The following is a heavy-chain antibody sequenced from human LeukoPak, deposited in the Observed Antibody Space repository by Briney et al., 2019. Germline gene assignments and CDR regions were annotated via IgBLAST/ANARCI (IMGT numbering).Heavy chain of an antibody. D-gene: IGHD2-8*01. J-gene: IGHJ4*02. CDR2: IKSKTDGGTT. Sequence: GGSLRLSCAASGFTFSNAWMSWVRQAPGKGLEWVGRIKSKTDGGTTDYAAPVKGRFTISRDDSKNTLYLQMNSLKTEDTAVYYCTTDQSPYCTNGVCLGIDYWGQGTLVTVSS. CDR1: GFTFSNAW. CDR3: TTDQSPYCTNGVCLGIDY. V-gene: IGHV3-15*01.